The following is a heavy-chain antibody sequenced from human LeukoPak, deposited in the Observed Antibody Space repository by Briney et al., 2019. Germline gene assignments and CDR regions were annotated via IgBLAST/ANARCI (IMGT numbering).Heavy chain of an antibody. V-gene: IGHV3-23*01. CDR2: IGTSSGGST. J-gene: IGHJ6*02. CDR3: AKSPVAIMIVVVPYGMDV. CDR1: GFTFSSYG. D-gene: IGHD3-22*01. Sequence: GGSLRLSCAASGFTFSSYGMHWVRQAPGKGLEWVSAIGTSSGGSTFYADSVKGRFTISRDNSKNTLYLEMNSLRAEDTAVYYCAKSPVAIMIVVVPYGMDVWGQGTTVTVSS.